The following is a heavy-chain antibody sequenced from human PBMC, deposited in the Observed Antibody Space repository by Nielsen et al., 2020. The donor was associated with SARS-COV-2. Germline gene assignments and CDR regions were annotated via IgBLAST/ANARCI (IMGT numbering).Heavy chain of an antibody. CDR3: ARYRAQGFMGFDN. V-gene: IGHV3-20*04. Sequence: GESLKISCAASGFTFDDYALSWVRQVPGKGLEWVSRITWNGDTTGYADSVKGRFTISRDNARNSLFLQMNSLRAEDTAIYYCARYRAQGFMGFDNWGQGTLVTVSS. J-gene: IGHJ4*02. CDR2: ITWNGDTT. D-gene: IGHD3-16*01. CDR1: GFTFDDYA.